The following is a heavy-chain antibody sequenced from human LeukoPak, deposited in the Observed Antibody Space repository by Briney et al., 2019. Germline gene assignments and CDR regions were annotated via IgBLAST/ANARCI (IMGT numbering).Heavy chain of an antibody. CDR3: ARGQVLSDY. J-gene: IGHJ4*02. CDR1: GYFISSGYY. CDR2: IYHDGGT. Sequence: SETLSLTCSVSGYFISSGYYWGWIRQPPGKGLEWIGSIYHDGGTYYNPSLRSRVTISVDTSKNQFSLKLSSVTAADTAVYYCARGQVLSDYWGQGTLVTVSS. V-gene: IGHV4-38-2*02. D-gene: IGHD2-15*01.